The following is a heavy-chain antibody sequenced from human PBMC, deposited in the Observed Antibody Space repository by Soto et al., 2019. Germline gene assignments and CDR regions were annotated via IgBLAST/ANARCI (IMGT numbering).Heavy chain of an antibody. D-gene: IGHD2-15*01. CDR3: ASGGRSYCSGGSCYDLFDY. V-gene: IGHV4-59*01. CDR1: GGSISSYY. J-gene: IGHJ4*02. Sequence: PSETLSLTCTVSGGSISSYYWSWIRQPPGKGLEWIGYIYYSGSTNYNPSLKSRVTISVDTSKNQFSLKLSSVTAADTAVYYCASGGRSYCSGGSCYDLFDYWGQGTLGTVSS. CDR2: IYYSGST.